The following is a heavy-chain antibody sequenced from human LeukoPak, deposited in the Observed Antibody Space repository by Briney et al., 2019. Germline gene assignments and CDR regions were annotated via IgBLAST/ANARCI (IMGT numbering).Heavy chain of an antibody. J-gene: IGHJ4*02. Sequence: GGSLRLSCAASGFTFSSYSMNWVRQAPGKGLEWVSAISGSGGSTYYADSVKGRFTISRDNSKNTLYLQMNSLRAEDTAVYYCAKDLIAVADHDYWGQGTLVTVSS. CDR2: ISGSGGST. D-gene: IGHD6-19*01. CDR3: AKDLIAVADHDY. CDR1: GFTFSSYS. V-gene: IGHV3-23*01.